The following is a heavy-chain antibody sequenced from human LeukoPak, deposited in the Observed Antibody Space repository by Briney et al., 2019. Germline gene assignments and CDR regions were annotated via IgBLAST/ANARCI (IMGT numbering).Heavy chain of an antibody. CDR2: IYSGGST. D-gene: IGHD3-10*01. Sequence: PGGSLRLSCAASGFTVSSNYMSWVPQAPGKGLEWVSVIYSGGSTYYADSVKGRFTISRDNPKNTLYLQMNSLRAEDTAVYYCASASYYSDFDYWGQGTLVTVSS. CDR3: ASASYYSDFDY. CDR1: GFTVSSNY. J-gene: IGHJ4*02. V-gene: IGHV3-53*01.